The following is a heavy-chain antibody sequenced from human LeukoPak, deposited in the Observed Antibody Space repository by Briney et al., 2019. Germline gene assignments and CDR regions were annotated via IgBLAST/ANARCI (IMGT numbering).Heavy chain of an antibody. Sequence: SETLSLTCTVYGGSFSGYCWSWIRQPPGEGLEWIGEINHSGNTNYNPSLKTRVTISVDTSKDQFSLKLTSVTAADTAVYYCTRGKAETVFDYWGQGTLVTVSS. CDR3: TRGKAETVFDY. CDR2: INHSGNT. J-gene: IGHJ4*02. V-gene: IGHV4-34*01. CDR1: GGSFSGYC. D-gene: IGHD2-21*02.